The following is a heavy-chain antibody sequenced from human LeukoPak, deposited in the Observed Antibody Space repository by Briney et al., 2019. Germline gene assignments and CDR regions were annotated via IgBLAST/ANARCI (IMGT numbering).Heavy chain of an antibody. V-gene: IGHV4-38-2*01. J-gene: IGHJ4*02. CDR1: GYSFTSGHY. Sequence: SETLSLTCSVSGYSFTSGHYWGWIRQPPGKGLEWIGNIYHTGSTHYNPSLKSLVTISVDTSKNQFSLKLSSVTAADTAVYYCARYCSSTSCILRGFDYWGQGTLVTVSS. CDR3: ARYCSSTSCILRGFDY. CDR2: IYHTGST. D-gene: IGHD2-2*01.